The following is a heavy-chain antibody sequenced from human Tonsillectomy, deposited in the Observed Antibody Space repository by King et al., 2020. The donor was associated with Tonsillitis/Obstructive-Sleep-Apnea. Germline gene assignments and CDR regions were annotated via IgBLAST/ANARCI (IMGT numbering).Heavy chain of an antibody. CDR2: ISGGGGST. Sequence: QLVQSGGGLVQPGGSLRLSCAASGITFSSYAMSWVRQAPGKGLEWVSTISGGGGSTYYADSVKGRFTISRDNSKNTLYLQMNSLMAEDTAVYYCAKAIVQGIIITIFDYWGQGTLVTVSS. CDR1: GITFSSYA. J-gene: IGHJ4*02. V-gene: IGHV3-23*04. D-gene: IGHD3-10*01. CDR3: AKAIVQGIIITIFDY.